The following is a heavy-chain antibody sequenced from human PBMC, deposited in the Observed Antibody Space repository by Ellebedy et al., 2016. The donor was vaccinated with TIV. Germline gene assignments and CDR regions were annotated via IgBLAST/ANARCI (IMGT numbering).Heavy chain of an antibody. J-gene: IGHJ4*02. CDR1: GLPYRNYW. CDR3: ARERFHGSGTPKTDY. V-gene: IGHV3-7*01. CDR2: TNPDGSER. Sequence: GESLKISXAVSGLPYRNYWMNWVRQAPGKGLEWVANTNPDGSERYYVDSVKGRFTISRDNAKNSLHLQVNSLRAEDTAVYYCARERFHGSGTPKTDYWGPGTLVTVSS. D-gene: IGHD3-10*01.